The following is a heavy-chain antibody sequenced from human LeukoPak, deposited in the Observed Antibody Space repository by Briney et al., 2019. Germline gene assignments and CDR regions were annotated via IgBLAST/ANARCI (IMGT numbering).Heavy chain of an antibody. CDR1: GGSFSGYY. Sequence: SETLSLTCAVYGGSFSGYYWSWIRQPPGKGLEWIGEINHSGSTNYNPSLKSRVTISVDTSKNQFSLKLSSVTAADTAVYYCARQSGSGMDVWGQGTTVTVSS. J-gene: IGHJ6*02. CDR3: ARQSGSGMDV. V-gene: IGHV4-34*01. CDR2: INHSGST. D-gene: IGHD6-19*01.